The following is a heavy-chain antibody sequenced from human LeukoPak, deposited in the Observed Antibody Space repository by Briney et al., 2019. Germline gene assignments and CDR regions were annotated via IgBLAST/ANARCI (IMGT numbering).Heavy chain of an antibody. D-gene: IGHD3-22*01. Sequence: ASVKVSCKASGYTFTSYYMHWVRQAPGQGLEWMGIINPSGGSTSYAQKFQGRVTMTRDTSTSTVYMELSSLRSEDTAVYYCARDTYDSSGYYYGYYFDYWGQGTLVTVSS. CDR1: GYTFTSYY. CDR3: ARDTYDSSGYYYGYYFDY. CDR2: INPSGGST. V-gene: IGHV1-46*01. J-gene: IGHJ4*02.